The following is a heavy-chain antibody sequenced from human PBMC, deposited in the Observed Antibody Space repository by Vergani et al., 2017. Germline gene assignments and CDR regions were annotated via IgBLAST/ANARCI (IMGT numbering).Heavy chain of an antibody. J-gene: IGHJ4*02. V-gene: IGHV3-23*01. CDR2: IRGSGGST. CDR3: AKERANIAAAGDYFDY. Sequence: EVQLLESGGGLVQPGGSLRLSCAASGFTFSSYAMSWVRQAPGKGLEWVSAIRGSGGSTYYADSVKGRFTISRDNSKNTLSLQMNSLRAEDTAVYYCAKERANIAAAGDYFDYWGQGTLVTVSS. D-gene: IGHD6-13*01. CDR1: GFTFSSYA.